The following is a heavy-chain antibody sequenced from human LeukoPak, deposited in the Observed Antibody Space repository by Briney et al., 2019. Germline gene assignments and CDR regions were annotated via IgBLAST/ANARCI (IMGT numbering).Heavy chain of an antibody. V-gene: IGHV4-39*07. CDR2: IYHSGST. J-gene: IGHJ6*03. Sequence: SETLSLTCTVSGGSISSSSYYWGWIRQPPGKGLEWIGSIYHSGSTYYNPSLKSRVTISVDTSKNQFSLKLSSVTAADTAVYYCARSPRSDMIVVVIDYMDVWGKGTTVTVSS. D-gene: IGHD3-22*01. CDR3: ARSPRSDMIVVVIDYMDV. CDR1: GGSISSSSYY.